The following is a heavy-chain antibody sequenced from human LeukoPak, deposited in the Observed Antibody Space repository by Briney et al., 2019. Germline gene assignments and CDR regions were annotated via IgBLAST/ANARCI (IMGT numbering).Heavy chain of an antibody. Sequence: SETLSLTCTVSGGSISSYYWGWIRQPPGKGLEWIGSIYYSGSTYYNPSLKSRVTISVDTSKNQFSLKLSSVTAADTAVYYCARQAMATINDWGQGTLVTVSS. CDR1: GGSISSYY. V-gene: IGHV4-39*01. J-gene: IGHJ4*02. CDR2: IYYSGST. D-gene: IGHD5-24*01. CDR3: ARQAMATIND.